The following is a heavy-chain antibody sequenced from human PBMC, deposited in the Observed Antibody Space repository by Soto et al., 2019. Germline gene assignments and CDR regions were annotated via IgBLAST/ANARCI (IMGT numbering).Heavy chain of an antibody. CDR3: ANIAVAGRGIIDY. Sequence: GGSLRLSCAASGFTFSDYYMSWIRQAPGKGLEWVSYISSSGSTIYYADSVKGRFTISRDNAKNSLYLQMNSLRAEDTAVYYCANIAVAGRGIIDYWGQGTLVTVSS. D-gene: IGHD6-19*01. J-gene: IGHJ4*02. CDR1: GFTFSDYY. CDR2: ISSSGSTI. V-gene: IGHV3-11*01.